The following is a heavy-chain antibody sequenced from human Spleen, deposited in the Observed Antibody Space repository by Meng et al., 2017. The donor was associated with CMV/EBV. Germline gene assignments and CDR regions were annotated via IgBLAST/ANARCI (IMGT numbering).Heavy chain of an antibody. V-gene: IGHV3-23*01. CDR2: ISGSGGST. J-gene: IGHJ5*02. Sequence: ASALTVFSCAISWVRRAPGKGVEWVSAISGSGGSTYYADSVKGRFTISSDNSKNTLYLQMNSLRAEDTAVYYCAKGYDFWSGSFDPWGQGTLVTVSS. CDR1: ALTVFSCA. D-gene: IGHD3-3*01. CDR3: AKGYDFWSGSFDP.